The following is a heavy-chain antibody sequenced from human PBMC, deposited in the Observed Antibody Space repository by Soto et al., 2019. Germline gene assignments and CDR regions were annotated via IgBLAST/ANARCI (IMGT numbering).Heavy chain of an antibody. CDR3: ARDRKQLAYGYYGMDV. V-gene: IGHV3-33*01. CDR2: IWYDGSNK. CDR1: GFTFSSYG. J-gene: IGHJ6*02. D-gene: IGHD6-6*01. Sequence: SLRLSCAASGFTFSSYGMHWVRQAPGKGLEWVAVIWYDGSNKYYADSVKGRFTISRDNSKNTLYLQMNSLRAEDTAVYYCARDRKQLAYGYYGMDVWGQGTTVTVSS.